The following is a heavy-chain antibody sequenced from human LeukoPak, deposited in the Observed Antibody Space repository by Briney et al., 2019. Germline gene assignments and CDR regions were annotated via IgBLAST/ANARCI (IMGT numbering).Heavy chain of an antibody. V-gene: IGHV3-66*01. CDR3: ATIVPDVVATLTFDY. CDR1: GFTVSSTY. CDR2: IYSDGGT. J-gene: IGHJ4*02. D-gene: IGHD2-15*01. Sequence: PGGSLRLSCAASGFTVSSTYMSWVRPAAGKGLEWVSVIYSDGGTYYADSVRGRFTISRDNSKNTLYLQMNSLRAEDTAVYYCATIVPDVVATLTFDYWGQGTLVTVSS.